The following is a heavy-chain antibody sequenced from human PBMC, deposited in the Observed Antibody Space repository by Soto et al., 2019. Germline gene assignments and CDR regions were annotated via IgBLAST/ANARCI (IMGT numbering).Heavy chain of an antibody. CDR2: ISGSGGST. V-gene: IGHV3-23*01. CDR1: GFTFSSYA. Sequence: GGSLRLSCAASGFTFSSYAMSWVRQAPGKGLEWVSAISGSGGSTYYADSVKGRFTISRDNSKNTLYLQMNSLRAEDTAVYYCAKDLPEKKSTSTRHFTIFGVVTYYMDVWGKGTTVTVSS. CDR3: AKDLPEKKSTSTRHFTIFGVVTYYMDV. J-gene: IGHJ6*03. D-gene: IGHD3-3*01.